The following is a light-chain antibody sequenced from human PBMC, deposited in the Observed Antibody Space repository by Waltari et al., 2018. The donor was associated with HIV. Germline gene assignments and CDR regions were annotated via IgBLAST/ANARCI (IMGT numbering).Light chain of an antibody. V-gene: IGKV1-39*01. CDR2: AAS. CDR1: QSISSY. J-gene: IGKJ4*01. CDR3: QQTFDGPRT. Sequence: RVTITCRASQSISSYLNWYQQKPGKAPKLLISAASSLESGVPSRFSGSRSGTDFTLIISGLQPEDFATYYCQQTFDGPRTFGGGTKVEI.